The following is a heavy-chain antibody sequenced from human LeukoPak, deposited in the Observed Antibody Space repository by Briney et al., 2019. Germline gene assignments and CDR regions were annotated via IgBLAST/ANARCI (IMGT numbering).Heavy chain of an antibody. CDR3: ARILYGYQADN. Sequence: SETLSLTCTVSGGSISSYYWSWIRQPPGKGLEWIGYIYYSGSTNYNPSLKSRVTISVDTFKNQFSLRLNSMTAADTAMYYCARILYGYQADNWGQGTLVTVSS. CDR2: IYYSGST. CDR1: GGSISSYY. V-gene: IGHV4-59*12. D-gene: IGHD3-9*01. J-gene: IGHJ4*02.